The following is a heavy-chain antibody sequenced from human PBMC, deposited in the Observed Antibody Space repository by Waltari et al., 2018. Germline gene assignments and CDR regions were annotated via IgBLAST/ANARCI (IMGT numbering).Heavy chain of an antibody. Sequence: QVQLQESGPGLVKPSETLSLPCTVSGGSISSHYWRWIRQPPGKVLEWIGYIYYSGSTNYNPSLKGRVTMSLDTAKNQFSLKLSSVTAADTAVYYCAREDDYYDSSGYYGPWGQGTLVTVSS. V-gene: IGHV4-59*11. CDR1: GGSISSHY. CDR3: AREDDYYDSSGYYGP. CDR2: IYYSGST. D-gene: IGHD3-22*01. J-gene: IGHJ5*02.